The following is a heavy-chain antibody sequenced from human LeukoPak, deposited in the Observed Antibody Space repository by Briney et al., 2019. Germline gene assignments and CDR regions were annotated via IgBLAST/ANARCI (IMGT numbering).Heavy chain of an antibody. V-gene: IGHV1-69*13. CDR1: GGTFSSYA. Sequence: SVKVSCKASGGTFSSYAISWVRRAPGQGLEWMGGIIPIFGTANYAQKFQGRVTITADESTSTAYMELSSLRSEDTAVYYCASPGEGGVPAALELYGMDVWGQGTTVTVSS. J-gene: IGHJ6*02. D-gene: IGHD2-2*01. CDR3: ASPGEGGVPAALELYGMDV. CDR2: IIPIFGTA.